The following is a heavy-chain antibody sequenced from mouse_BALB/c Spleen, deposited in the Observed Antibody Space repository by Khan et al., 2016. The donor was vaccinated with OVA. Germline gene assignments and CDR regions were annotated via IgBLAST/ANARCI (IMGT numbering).Heavy chain of an antibody. CDR1: GFSLTSYG. J-gene: IGHJ4*01. CDR2: IWGDGST. CDR3: ARFAASYYAMYY. Sequence: VQLQESGPGLVAPSQSLSITCNVSGFSLTSYGVSWVRQPPGKGLEWLGVIWGDGSTKYNSDLISRLSISKDNSKSQVFLKLNSLQTDDTATYYCARFAASYYAMYYWCQGTSFTFSS. V-gene: IGHV2-3*01.